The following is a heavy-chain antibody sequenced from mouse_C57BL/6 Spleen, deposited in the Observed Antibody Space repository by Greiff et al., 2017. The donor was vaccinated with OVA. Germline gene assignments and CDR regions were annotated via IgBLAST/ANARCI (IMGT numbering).Heavy chain of an antibody. J-gene: IGHJ4*01. CDR3: ARSGKTNPWDDYAMDY. CDR2: IWTGGGT. V-gene: IGHV2-9-1*01. CDR1: GFSLTSYA. Sequence: VNVVESGPGLVAPSQSLSITCTVSGFSLTSYAISWVRQPPGKGLEWLGVIWTGGGTNYNSALKSRLSISSDNYKSQVFFIKNSLQTDDTTRYYSARSGKTNPWDDYAMDYWGQGTSVTVSA. D-gene: IGHD4-1*01.